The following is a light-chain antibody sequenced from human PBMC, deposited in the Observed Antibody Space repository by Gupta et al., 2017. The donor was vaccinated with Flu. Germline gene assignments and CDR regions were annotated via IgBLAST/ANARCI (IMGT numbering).Light chain of an antibody. V-gene: IGLV2-11*01. CDR2: DVS. Sequence: GSPGQSVTISCTGTSSDVGGYNYVSWYQHHPGKAPKLMIYDVSKRPSGVPDRFSGSKSGNTASLTISGLQAEDEADYYCCSYAGRYTFVF. CDR1: SSDVGGYNY. J-gene: IGLJ1*01. CDR3: CSYAGRYTFV.